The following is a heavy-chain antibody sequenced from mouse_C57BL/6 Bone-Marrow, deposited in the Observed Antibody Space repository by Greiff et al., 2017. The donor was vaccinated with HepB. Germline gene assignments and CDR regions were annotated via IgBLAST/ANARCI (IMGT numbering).Heavy chain of an antibody. CDR3: ARSRRAMDY. CDR2: IRNKANGYTT. CDR1: GFTFPDYY. V-gene: IGHV7-3*01. J-gene: IGHJ4*01. Sequence: EVKLVESGGGLVQPGGSLSLSCAASGFTFPDYYMSWVRQPPGKALEWLGFIRNKANGYTTEYSASVKGRFTISRDHSQSILYLQMNALRAEDSSTYYCARSRRAMDYWGQGTSVTVSS.